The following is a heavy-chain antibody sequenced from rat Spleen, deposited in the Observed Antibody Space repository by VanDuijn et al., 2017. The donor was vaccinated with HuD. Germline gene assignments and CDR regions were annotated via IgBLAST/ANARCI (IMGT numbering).Heavy chain of an antibody. V-gene: IGHV5-22*01. Sequence: EVQLVESDGGLVQPGRSLKLSCAASGFTFSDYYMAWVRQAPEKGLEWVASISSDGGGTYYRDSVKGRFTISRDNAKSTLYLQMDSLRSEDTASYYCVRHGYTRYYFDYWGQGVMVTVSS. CDR1: GFTFSDYY. CDR2: ISSDGGGT. CDR3: VRHGYTRYYFDY. J-gene: IGHJ2*01. D-gene: IGHD1-9*01.